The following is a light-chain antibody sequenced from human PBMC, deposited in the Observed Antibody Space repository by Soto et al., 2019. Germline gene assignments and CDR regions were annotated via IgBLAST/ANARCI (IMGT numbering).Light chain of an antibody. V-gene: IGKV1-9*01. Sequence: DIQLTQSPSFLSASVGDRVTITCRASQGISSYLAWYQQKPGKAPKVLIYGASTLQCGVPSRFSGSGSGTEFTLTISSLQPEDFATYYCQQLNTYPFTFGPGTKVDFK. CDR3: QQLNTYPFT. CDR2: GAS. CDR1: QGISSY. J-gene: IGKJ3*01.